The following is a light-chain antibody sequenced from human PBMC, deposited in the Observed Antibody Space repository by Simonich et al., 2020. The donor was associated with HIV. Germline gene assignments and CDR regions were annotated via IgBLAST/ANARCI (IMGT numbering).Light chain of an antibody. CDR1: QSLSNS. CDR3: QQYYSTPPT. J-gene: IGKJ3*01. CDR2: GAS. V-gene: IGKV3-15*01. Sequence: EILMTQSPATLSVSPGERATLSCRASQSLSNSLAWYQQKPGQAPRLLIYGASTRATGIPARFSGSGSGTEFTLTISSLQSEDFAVYYCQQYYSTPPTFGPGTKVDIK.